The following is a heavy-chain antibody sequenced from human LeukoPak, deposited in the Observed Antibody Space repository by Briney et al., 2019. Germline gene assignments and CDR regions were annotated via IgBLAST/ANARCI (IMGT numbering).Heavy chain of an antibody. CDR1: GFTFSTYA. V-gene: IGHV3-23*01. D-gene: IGHD2-21*02. CDR3: KKYIWGRGHCGGDCSPFDY. Sequence: GGSLRLSCAASGFTFSTYAMSWVRQAQGKGLEWVSAITSGGSTFSADSVRGRSAISRTSTKTTQYQQMSSMTGENTAYYYCKKYIWGRGHCGGDCSPFDYWGQGILVTVSS. CDR2: ITSGGST. J-gene: IGHJ4*02.